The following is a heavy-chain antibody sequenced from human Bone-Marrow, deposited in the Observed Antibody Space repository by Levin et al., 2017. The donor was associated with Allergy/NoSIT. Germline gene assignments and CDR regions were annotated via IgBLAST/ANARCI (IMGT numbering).Heavy chain of an antibody. CDR1: GYSFTDYY. J-gene: IGHJ4*02. Sequence: KSGGSLRLSCKPSGYSFTDYYMHWVRQAPGQGLEWMGWINPNSGVTNYAQKFQGRVTMTRDTSISTAYMDLSRLRSDDTAVYYCASGGTTPRDWGQGTLVTVSS. V-gene: IGHV1-2*02. CDR3: ASGGTTPRD. D-gene: IGHD3-16*01. CDR2: INPNSGVT.